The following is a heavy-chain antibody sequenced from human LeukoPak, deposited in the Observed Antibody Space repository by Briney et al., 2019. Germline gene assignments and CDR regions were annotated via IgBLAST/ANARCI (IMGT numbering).Heavy chain of an antibody. Sequence: PGGSLRLSCAASGFTFDNYGMGWVRQAPGKELEWVSSISSSSSYIYYADSVKGRFTISRDNAKNSLYLQMNSLRAEDTAVYYCARVLSLNYQTQYYMDVWGKGTTVTVSS. J-gene: IGHJ6*03. CDR3: ARVLSLNYQTQYYMDV. D-gene: IGHD1-7*01. V-gene: IGHV3-21*01. CDR1: GFTFDNYG. CDR2: ISSSSSYI.